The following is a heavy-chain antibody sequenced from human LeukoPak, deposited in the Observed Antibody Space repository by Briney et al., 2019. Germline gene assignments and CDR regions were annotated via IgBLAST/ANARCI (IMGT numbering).Heavy chain of an antibody. D-gene: IGHD3-22*01. CDR2: INSSSRYI. Sequence: GGSLRLSCAASGFTFSTYSMSWVRLAPGKVLEWVSYINSSSRYIYYADSVKGRLTISRDNAKNSLYLQMNSLRAEDTAVYYCARGFYDSSGTFDYWGQGTLVTVSS. V-gene: IGHV3-21*01. CDR1: GFTFSTYS. CDR3: ARGFYDSSGTFDY. J-gene: IGHJ4*02.